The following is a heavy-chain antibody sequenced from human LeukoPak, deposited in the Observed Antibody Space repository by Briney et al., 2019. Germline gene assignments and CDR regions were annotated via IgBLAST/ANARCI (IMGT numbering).Heavy chain of an antibody. D-gene: IGHD5-18*01. V-gene: IGHV3-48*02. CDR3: ARDGLHTAHFDY. CDR2: VSDSFNK. Sequence: PGGSLRLSCAASGFTFSSYTMNWVRQAPGKGLEWVSTVSDSFNKHYSDSVEGRFTISRDNAGNSLYLQMNSLRDEDTAVYYCARDGLHTAHFDYWGQGTLVTVSS. CDR1: GFTFSSYT. J-gene: IGHJ4*02.